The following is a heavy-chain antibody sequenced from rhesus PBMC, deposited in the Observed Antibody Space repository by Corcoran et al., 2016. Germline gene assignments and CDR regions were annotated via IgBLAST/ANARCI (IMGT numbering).Heavy chain of an antibody. CDR3: TSTYSWNYVFSLDV. CDR1: GFTFSSYG. V-gene: IGHV3S16*01. D-gene: IGHD1-1-1*01. Sequence: EVQLVESGGGLVQPGGSLRLSCAASGFTFSSYGMSWVRQVPGKGLEGVSSISSASSYIYYADSVKGRFTISRDNAKNSLSLQMNSLRAEDTAVYYCTSTYSWNYVFSLDVWGRGVLVTVSS. CDR2: ISSASSYI. J-gene: IGHJ5-2*02.